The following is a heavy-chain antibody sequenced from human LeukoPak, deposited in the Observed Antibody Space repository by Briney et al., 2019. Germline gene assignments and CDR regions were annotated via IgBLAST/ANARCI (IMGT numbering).Heavy chain of an antibody. D-gene: IGHD3-16*01. CDR3: GKEGGA. J-gene: IGHJ5*02. V-gene: IGHV3-23*01. CDR1: GFRFSDFT. CDR2: IGGRGTST. Sequence: GGSLRLSCAASGFRFSDFTMTGVRQAPGKGPEWVSAIGGRGTSTYYADSLGGRFTISRDNSKDMLYLQMNSLKVEDTATYYCGKEGGAWGQGTKVTVSS.